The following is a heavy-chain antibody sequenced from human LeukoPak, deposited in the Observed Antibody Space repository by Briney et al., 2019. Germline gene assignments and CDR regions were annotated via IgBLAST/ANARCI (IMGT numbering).Heavy chain of an antibody. D-gene: IGHD1-26*01. CDR3: SRESGPYCPFGH. J-gene: IGHJ5*02. V-gene: IGHV4-4*02. CDR2: ISLRGRT. CDR1: GGSITTTNF. Sequence: SETLSLTCGVSGGSITTTNFWSWVRQPPGGGLEWIGEISLRGRTQYNPSLKSRVNISTDESKNHPYLSLASVTAADTAVYYCSRESGPYCPFGHWGQGALVAVTS.